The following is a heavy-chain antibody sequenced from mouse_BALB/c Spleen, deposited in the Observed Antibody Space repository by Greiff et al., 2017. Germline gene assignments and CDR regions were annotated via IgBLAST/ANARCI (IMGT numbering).Heavy chain of an antibody. CDR3: AREGGNLYAMDY. J-gene: IGHJ4*01. CDR1: GFSLTSYG. D-gene: IGHD1-1*02. V-gene: IGHV2-6-2*01. Sequence: VKVVESGPDLVAPSQSLSITCTVSGFSLTSYGVHWVRQPPGKGLEWLVVIWSDGSTTYNSALKSRLSISKDNSKSQVFLKMNSLQTDDTAMYYCAREGGNLYAMDYWGQGTSVTVSS. CDR2: IWSDGST.